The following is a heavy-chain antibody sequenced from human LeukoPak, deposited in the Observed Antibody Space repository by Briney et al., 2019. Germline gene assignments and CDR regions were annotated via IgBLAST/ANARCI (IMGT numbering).Heavy chain of an antibody. J-gene: IGHJ4*02. CDR2: ISAYNGNT. V-gene: IGHV1-18*01. CDR1: GYTFTSYG. D-gene: IGHD1-26*01. Sequence: ASVKVSCKASGYTFTSYGISWVRQAPGQGLEWMGWISAYNGNTNYAQQLQGRVTMTTDTSTSTAYVELRSLRSDDTAVYYCARVGGEWELLPFDYWGQGTLVTVSS. CDR3: ARVGGEWELLPFDY.